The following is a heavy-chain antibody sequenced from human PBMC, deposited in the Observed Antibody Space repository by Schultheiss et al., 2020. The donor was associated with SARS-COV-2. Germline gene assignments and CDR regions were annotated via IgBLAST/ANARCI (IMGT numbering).Heavy chain of an antibody. J-gene: IGHJ6*03. Sequence: GGSLRLSCKGSGYSFTSYWIGWVRQMPGKGLEWMGRIDPSDSYTNYSPSFQGHVTISADKSISTAYLQWSSLKASDTAMYYCASGGVNYDYYYMDVWGQGTTVTVSS. CDR3: ASGGVNYDYYYMDV. V-gene: IGHV5-10-1*01. CDR1: GYSFTSYW. D-gene: IGHD3-10*01. CDR2: IDPSDSYT.